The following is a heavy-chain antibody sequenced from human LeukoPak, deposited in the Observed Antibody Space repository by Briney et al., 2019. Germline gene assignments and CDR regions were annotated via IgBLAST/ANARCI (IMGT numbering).Heavy chain of an antibody. CDR1: RFTFSSYW. CDR3: ARDRYDILTAVPLGGMDV. D-gene: IGHD3-9*01. Sequence: GGSLRLSCAASRFTFSSYWMSWVRQAPGKGLEWVANIKQDGSEKYYVDSVKGRFTISRDNAKNSLYLQMNSLRAEDTAVYYCARDRYDILTAVPLGGMDVWGQGTTVTVSS. J-gene: IGHJ6*02. V-gene: IGHV3-7*01. CDR2: IKQDGSEK.